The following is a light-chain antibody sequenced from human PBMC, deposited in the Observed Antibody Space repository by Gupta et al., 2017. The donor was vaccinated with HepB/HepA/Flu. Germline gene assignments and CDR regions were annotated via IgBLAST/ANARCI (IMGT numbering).Light chain of an antibody. CDR2: AAS. Sequence: DIQMTQSPSSLSASVGDRVTITCRASQSISSYLNWYQQKPGTAPKLLIYAASSLQSGVPSRFSGSGSGTDFTLTISSLQPEDFATYYCQQRYSTPRTFGQGTKVAIK. CDR3: QQRYSTPRT. CDR1: QSISSY. V-gene: IGKV1-39*01. J-gene: IGKJ1*01.